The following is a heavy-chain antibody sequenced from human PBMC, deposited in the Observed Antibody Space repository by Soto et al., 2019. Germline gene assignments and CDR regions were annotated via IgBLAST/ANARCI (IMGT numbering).Heavy chain of an antibody. CDR3: ARDLGYGDYGTDF. CDR1: GTTFSING. Sequence: QVQLVQSGAEVKKPGAPWRAPCKPLGTTFSINGIIGVRRALGQGFEWMGWINGDNGNTNYAQKFQGRVTMTTDTSTSTAYMELRSLRSDDTAVYYCARDLGYGDYGTDFWGQGTLVTVSS. CDR2: INGDNGNT. J-gene: IGHJ4*02. V-gene: IGHV1-18*04. D-gene: IGHD4-17*01.